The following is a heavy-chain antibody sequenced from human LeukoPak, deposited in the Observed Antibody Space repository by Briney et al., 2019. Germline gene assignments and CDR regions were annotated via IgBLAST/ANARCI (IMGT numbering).Heavy chain of an antibody. CDR1: GFIFSDHD. CDR2: TRNRANTYAT. CDR3: TSYSYAF. V-gene: IGHV3-72*01. Sequence: GGSLRLSCEASGFIFSDHDTDWVCQAPGKGLEWVGRTRNRANTYATQYSASVKGRFTISRDDSTNSLYLQMDGLKTADTAAYYCTSYSYAFRGQGTLVTVSS. D-gene: IGHD2-21*01. J-gene: IGHJ4*02.